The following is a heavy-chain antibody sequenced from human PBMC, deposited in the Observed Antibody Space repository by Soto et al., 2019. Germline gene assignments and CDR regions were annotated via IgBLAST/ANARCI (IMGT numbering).Heavy chain of an antibody. CDR3: ASSSGYYMDV. CDR1: GGSISSSSYY. CDR2: IYCSGST. V-gene: IGHV4-61*05. Sequence: SETLSLTCTVSGGSISSSSYYWGWIRQPPGKGLEWIGYIYCSGSTNYNPSLKSRVTISVDTSKNQFSLKLSSVTAADTAVYYCASSSGYYMDVWGKGTTVTVSS. J-gene: IGHJ6*03. D-gene: IGHD3-3*01.